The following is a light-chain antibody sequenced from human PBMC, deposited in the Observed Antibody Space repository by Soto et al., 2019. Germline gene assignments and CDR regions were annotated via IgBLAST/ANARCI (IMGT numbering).Light chain of an antibody. Sequence: QTVVTQPPSVSGAPGQRVTFSCTGSSSNIGAGYDVHWYQQLPGTAPKLLIYANNNRPSGVPDRFSGSRSGNSASLAIAGLQAEDEADYYCQSHDTRLSGRVFGGGTKLTVL. V-gene: IGLV1-40*01. CDR3: QSHDTRLSGRV. J-gene: IGLJ3*02. CDR2: ANN. CDR1: SSNIGAGYD.